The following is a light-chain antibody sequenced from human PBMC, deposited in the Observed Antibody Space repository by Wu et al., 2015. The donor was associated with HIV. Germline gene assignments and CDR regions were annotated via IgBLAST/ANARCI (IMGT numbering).Light chain of an antibody. CDR3: QQYDASALYT. CDR1: QSISSSY. J-gene: IGKJ2*01. Sequence: EIVLTQSPGILSLSPGERATLSCRASQSISSSYLAWYQQNPGQAPRLLIFGASNRATGIPDRFSGSGSGTDFTLTISRLEPEDFAVYYCQQYDASALYTFGQGTKVEI. CDR2: GAS. V-gene: IGKV3-20*01.